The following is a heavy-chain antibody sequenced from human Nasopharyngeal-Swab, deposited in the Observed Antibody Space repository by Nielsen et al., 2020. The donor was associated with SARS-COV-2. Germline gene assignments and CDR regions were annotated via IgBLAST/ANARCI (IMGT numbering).Heavy chain of an antibody. J-gene: IGHJ6*04. CDR2: INPNSGGT. Sequence: ASVKVSCKASGYTFPGYYIHWVRQAPGQGLEWMGWINPNSGGTNYAQKFQGWVTMTRDTSISTAYMELSRLKSDDTAMYYCARDRSASWSALDVWGKGTTVTVSS. CDR1: GYTFPGYY. V-gene: IGHV1-2*04. CDR3: ARDRSASWSALDV. D-gene: IGHD6-13*01.